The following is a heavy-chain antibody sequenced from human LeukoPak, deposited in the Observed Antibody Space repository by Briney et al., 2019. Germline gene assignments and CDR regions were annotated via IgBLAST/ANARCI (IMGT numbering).Heavy chain of an antibody. J-gene: IGHJ3*02. Sequence: SETLSLTCTISGGAINSYYWTWIRQAPGRGLEWIGYVFFGGSTDYSPSLKSRVTISVDTSKNQFSLKLTSMTAADTAVYYCARGRRARWGHADSSAHPHTFDIWGQGTLVTVSS. CDR1: GGAINSYY. V-gene: IGHV4-59*01. CDR3: ARGRRARWGHADSSAHPHTFDI. D-gene: IGHD3-16*01. CDR2: VFFGGST.